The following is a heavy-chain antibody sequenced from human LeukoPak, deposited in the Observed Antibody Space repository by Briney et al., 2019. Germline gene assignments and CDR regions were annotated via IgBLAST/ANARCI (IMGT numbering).Heavy chain of an antibody. J-gene: IGHJ4*02. CDR1: GFTFSSYA. Sequence: GRSLRLSCAASGFTFSSYAMHWVRQAPGKGLEWVAVISYDGSNKYYADSVKGRFTISRDNSKNTLYLQMNSLRAEDTAVYYCARDLGDYGGYWGKGTLVTVSS. CDR3: ARDLGDYGGY. D-gene: IGHD4-17*01. V-gene: IGHV3-30-3*01. CDR2: ISYDGSNK.